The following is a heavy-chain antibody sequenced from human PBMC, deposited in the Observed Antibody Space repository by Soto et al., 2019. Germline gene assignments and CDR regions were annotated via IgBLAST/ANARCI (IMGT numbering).Heavy chain of an antibody. CDR1: GFTVSSYA. J-gene: IGHJ6*03. CDR2: ISGDGSNK. V-gene: IGHV3-23*01. D-gene: IGHD3-3*01. CDR3: ARDASSGHDFWSGYYYYYYYMDV. Sequence: GGSLRLSCAASGFTVSSYAMSWVRQAPGKGLEWVSAISGDGSNKYYADSVKGRFTISRDNSKNTLFLQMNSLRAEDTAVYYCARDASSGHDFWSGYYYYYYYMDVWGKGTTVTVSS.